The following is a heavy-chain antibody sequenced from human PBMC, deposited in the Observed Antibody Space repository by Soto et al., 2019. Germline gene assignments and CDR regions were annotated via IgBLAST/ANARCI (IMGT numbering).Heavy chain of an antibody. CDR2: IYHSGRT. D-gene: IGHD5-18*01. CDR3: ARVRYSYEIKYYYYYMDV. CDR1: SGSISSSNW. Sequence: QVQLQESGPGLVKPSGTLSLTCAVSSGSISSSNWWSWVRQPPGKGLEWIGEIYHSGRTNYNPSLKSRVTISVDKSKNQFSLKLSSVTAADTAVYYCARVRYSYEIKYYYYYMDVWGKGTTVTVSS. J-gene: IGHJ6*03. V-gene: IGHV4-4*02.